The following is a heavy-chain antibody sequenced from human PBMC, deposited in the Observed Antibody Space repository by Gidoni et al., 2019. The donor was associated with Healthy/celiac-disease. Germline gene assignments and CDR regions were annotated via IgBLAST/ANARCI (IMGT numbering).Heavy chain of an antibody. CDR3: ARDSGYYGSGSMDY. CDR2: IYYSGST. V-gene: IGHV4-39*07. D-gene: IGHD3-10*01. Sequence: YGGSISSSSYYWGWIRQPPGKGLEWIGSIYYSGSTYYNPSLKSRVTISVDTSKNQFSLKLSSVTAADTAVYYWARDSGYYGSGSMDYWGQGTLVTVSS. J-gene: IGHJ4*02. CDR1: GGSISSSSYY.